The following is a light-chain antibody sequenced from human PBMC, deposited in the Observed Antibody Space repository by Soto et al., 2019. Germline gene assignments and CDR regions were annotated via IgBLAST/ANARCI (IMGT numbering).Light chain of an antibody. CDR1: QSIKNW. J-gene: IGKJ4*01. CDR2: DAS. Sequence: DIQMTQSPSTLSASVRDRVTITCRASQSIKNWLAWYQQKPGTAPKFLIYDASTLESGVPSRFSGSGSGTEFTLTISSLQADDFATYFCQQYDDYPLTFGGGTKVEIK. CDR3: QQYDDYPLT. V-gene: IGKV1-5*01.